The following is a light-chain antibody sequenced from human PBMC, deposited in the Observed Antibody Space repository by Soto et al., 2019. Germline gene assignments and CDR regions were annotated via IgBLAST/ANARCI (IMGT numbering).Light chain of an antibody. CDR1: SSDVGDYNY. Sequence: LTQPASVSGSPGQSITISCTGTSSDVGDYNYVSWYQQHPGKAPKLMIYEVSNRPSGVSNRFSGSKSGNTASLTISGLQAEDEADYYCSSYTSSSILVFGTGTKVTVL. V-gene: IGLV2-14*01. J-gene: IGLJ1*01. CDR2: EVS. CDR3: SSYTSSSILV.